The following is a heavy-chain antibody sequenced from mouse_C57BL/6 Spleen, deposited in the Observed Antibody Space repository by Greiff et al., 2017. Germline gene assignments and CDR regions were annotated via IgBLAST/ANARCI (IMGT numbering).Heavy chain of an antibody. V-gene: IGHV1-82*01. J-gene: IGHJ3*01. Sequence: QVQLKESGPELVKPGASVKISCKASGYAFSSSWMNWVKQRPGKGLEWIGRVYPGDGDTNYNGKFKGKATLTADKSSSTAYMQLSSLTSEDSAVYFCARTDNSRFAYWGQGTLVTVSA. CDR1: GYAFSSSW. CDR3: ARTDNSRFAY. D-gene: IGHD2-5*01. CDR2: VYPGDGDT.